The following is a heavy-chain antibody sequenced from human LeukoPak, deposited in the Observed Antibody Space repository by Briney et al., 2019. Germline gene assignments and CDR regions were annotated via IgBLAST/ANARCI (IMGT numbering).Heavy chain of an antibody. J-gene: IGHJ3*02. CDR2: ISSSGRII. D-gene: IGHD3-22*01. CDR3: AKDQISIVVNDAFDI. V-gene: IGHV3-48*03. CDR1: GFTFSSYE. Sequence: TGGSLRLSCAASGFTFSSYEMNWVRQAPGKGLEWVSYISSSGRIIYCADSVKGRFTISRDNAKNSLYLQMNSLRAEDTAVYYCAKDQISIVVNDAFDIWGQGTMVTVSS.